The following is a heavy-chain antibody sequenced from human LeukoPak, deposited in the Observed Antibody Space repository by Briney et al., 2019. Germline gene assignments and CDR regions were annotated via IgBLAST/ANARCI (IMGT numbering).Heavy chain of an antibody. CDR1: GFTFSTYW. CDR3: ARGHTTMVTSHFDS. D-gene: IGHD5-18*01. V-gene: IGHV3-74*01. Sequence: PGGSLRLSCAASGFTFSTYWIHWVRQAPGKGLVWVSRINVDGSSTSYADSVKGRFTISRDNAENTLYLQMNSLRAEDTAVYYCARGHTTMVTSHFDSWGQGTLVTVS. J-gene: IGHJ4*02. CDR2: INVDGSST.